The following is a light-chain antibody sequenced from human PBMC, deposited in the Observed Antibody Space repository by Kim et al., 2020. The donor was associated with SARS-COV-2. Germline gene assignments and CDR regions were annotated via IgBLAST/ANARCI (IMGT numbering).Light chain of an antibody. CDR1: QSIYTW. J-gene: IGKJ1*01. V-gene: IGKV1-5*01. CDR2: DAS. Sequence: SASVGDRVTITCRASQSIYTWLAWYQQKPGTPPKLLIYDASILQSGVPSRFSGSATGTEFTLTISSLQPDDFAIYFCQQYKSDSTFGQGTKVDIK. CDR3: QQYKSDST.